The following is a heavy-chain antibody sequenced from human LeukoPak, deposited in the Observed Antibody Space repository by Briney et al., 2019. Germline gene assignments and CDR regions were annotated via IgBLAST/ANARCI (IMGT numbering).Heavy chain of an antibody. D-gene: IGHD3-22*01. CDR2: IYYSGST. Sequence: SETLSLTCTVSGRSISSGGYYWSWLRPPPGKGREWIGYIYYSGSTFYNPSLKSRVTISVDTSKNQFSLKLSSVTAADTAVYYCASCFAYYYDGSGFLWGQGTLVTVSS. CDR1: GRSISSGGYY. V-gene: IGHV4-31*03. J-gene: IGHJ4*02. CDR3: ASCFAYYYDGSGFL.